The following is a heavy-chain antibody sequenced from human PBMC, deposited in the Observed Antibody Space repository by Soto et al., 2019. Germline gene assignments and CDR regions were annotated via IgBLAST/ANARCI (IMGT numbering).Heavy chain of an antibody. J-gene: IGHJ3*02. CDR2: IIPILGIA. CDR1: GGTFSSYT. Sequence: QVQLVQSGAEVKKPGSSVKVSCKASGGTFSSYTISWVRQAPGQGLEWMGRIIPILGIANYAQKFQGRVKITADKSTSTAYMELSSLRSEDTAVYYCARDGSGYCSGGSCYSGFYAFDIWGQGTMVTVSS. CDR3: ARDGSGYCSGGSCYSGFYAFDI. V-gene: IGHV1-69*08. D-gene: IGHD2-15*01.